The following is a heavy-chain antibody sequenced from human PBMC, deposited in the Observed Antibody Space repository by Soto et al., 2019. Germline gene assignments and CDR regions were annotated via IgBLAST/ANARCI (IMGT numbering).Heavy chain of an antibody. CDR2: VYHAGRT. CDR1: GGSFKSGSYS. CDR3: ARDFAFFDS. D-gene: IGHD3-3*01. Sequence: QVQLQESGPGLVKPSETLSLTCTVSGGSFKSGSYSWSWIRQPPGKGLEWIGYVYHAGRTSYNPSRKIRVSRYRDTSKNQFSLNMDSVEAADTSFYVCARDFAFFDSWGQGTLVTVSS. V-gene: IGHV4-61*01. J-gene: IGHJ4*02.